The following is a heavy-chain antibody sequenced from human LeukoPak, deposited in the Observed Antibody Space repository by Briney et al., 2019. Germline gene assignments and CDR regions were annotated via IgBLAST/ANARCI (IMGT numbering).Heavy chain of an antibody. J-gene: IGHJ2*01. CDR1: GGSIYSYY. V-gene: IGHV4-59*01. CDR2: IYYSGST. Sequence: PSETLSLTCTISGGSIYSYYWSWIRQPPGKAPEWIGYIYYSGSTNYNPSLQSRVPASIDASKGQFSLKLSSVTVADTAVYYCARSFSSGRVLVFDLWGRGTLVSVSS. D-gene: IGHD3-10*01. CDR3: ARSFSSGRVLVFDL.